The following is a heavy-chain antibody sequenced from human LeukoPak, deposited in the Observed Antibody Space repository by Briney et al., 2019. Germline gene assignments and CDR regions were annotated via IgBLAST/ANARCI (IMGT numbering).Heavy chain of an antibody. Sequence: SETLSPTCTVSGGSISSRSYYWGWLRQPPGKGLERIGSIYYSGSTYYNPSLKSRVTISVDTSKNQFSLKLSSVTAADTAVYYCASGIAAAGNWFDPWGQGTLVTVSS. V-gene: IGHV4-39*01. CDR3: ASGIAAAGNWFDP. J-gene: IGHJ5*02. D-gene: IGHD6-13*01. CDR1: GGSISSRSYY. CDR2: IYYSGST.